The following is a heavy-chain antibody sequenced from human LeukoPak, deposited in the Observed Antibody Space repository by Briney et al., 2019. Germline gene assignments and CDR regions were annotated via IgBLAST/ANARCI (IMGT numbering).Heavy chain of an antibody. CDR3: ASDPRRTTVTTDH. D-gene: IGHD4-17*01. Sequence: PGGSLRLSCAASGFTFSIYGMHWVRQAPGKGLEWVAVIWYDGSNKYYADSVKGRFTISRDNSKNTLYLQMNSLRAEDTAVYYCASDPRRTTVTTDHWGQGTLVTVSS. V-gene: IGHV3-33*01. CDR2: IWYDGSNK. J-gene: IGHJ4*02. CDR1: GFTFSIYG.